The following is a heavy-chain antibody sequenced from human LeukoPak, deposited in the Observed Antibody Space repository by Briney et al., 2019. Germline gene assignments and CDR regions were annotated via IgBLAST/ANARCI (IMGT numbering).Heavy chain of an antibody. V-gene: IGHV4-39*01. CDR3: ARQRASGTWAFDI. J-gene: IGHJ3*02. D-gene: IGHD3-10*01. Sequence: SETLSLTCTVSGGSIISSSDYWWGWIRQPPGKGLEWIGSIYYTGTTYNDPSLKSRVTISVDTSKSHFSLRLTSVTAADTAVYYCARQRASGTWAFDIWGQGTMVTVSS. CDR1: GGSIISSSDY. CDR2: IYYTGTT.